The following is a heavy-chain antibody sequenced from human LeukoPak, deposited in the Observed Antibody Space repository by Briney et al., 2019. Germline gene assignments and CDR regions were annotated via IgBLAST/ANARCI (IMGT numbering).Heavy chain of an antibody. D-gene: IGHD5-18*01. CDR1: GFTFSSYS. V-gene: IGHV3-21*01. CDR3: ARGDRGYSYGFGY. CDR2: TSSSSSYI. Sequence: GGSLRLSCAASGFTFSSYSMNWVRQAPGKGLEWVSSTSSSSSYIYYADSVKGRFTISRDNAKNSLYLQMNSLRAEDTAVYYCARGDRGYSYGFGYWGQGTLVTVSS. J-gene: IGHJ4*02.